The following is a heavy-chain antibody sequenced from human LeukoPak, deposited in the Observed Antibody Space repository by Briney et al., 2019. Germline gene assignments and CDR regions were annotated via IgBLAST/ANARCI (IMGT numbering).Heavy chain of an antibody. J-gene: IGHJ6*02. Sequence: GGSLRLSCAASGFTFSSYAMHWVRQAPGKGLEWVSGISWNSGSIGYADSVKGRFTISRDNAKNSLYLQMNSLRAEDTALYYCAKEVAGYYYGMDVWGQGTTVTVSS. V-gene: IGHV3-9*01. CDR2: ISWNSGSI. D-gene: IGHD6-19*01. CDR3: AKEVAGYYYGMDV. CDR1: GFTFSSYA.